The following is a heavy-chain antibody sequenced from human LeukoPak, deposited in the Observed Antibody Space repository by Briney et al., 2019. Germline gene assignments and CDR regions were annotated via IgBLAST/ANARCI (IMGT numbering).Heavy chain of an antibody. D-gene: IGHD3-10*01. J-gene: IGHJ5*02. Sequence: PGGSLRLSCAASGFTFSSYSMNWVRQAPGKGLEWVSSISSSSSYIYYADSVKGRFTISRDNAKNSLYLQMNSLRAEDTAVYYCASNREYYGSGNYYNLNWFDPWGQGTLVTVSS. CDR3: ASNREYYGSGNYYNLNWFDP. CDR2: ISSSSSYI. V-gene: IGHV3-21*01. CDR1: GFTFSSYS.